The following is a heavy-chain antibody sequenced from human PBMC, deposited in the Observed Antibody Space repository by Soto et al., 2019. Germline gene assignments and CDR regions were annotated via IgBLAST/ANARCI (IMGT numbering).Heavy chain of an antibody. V-gene: IGHV4-59*01. CDR3: ARDRDTAMMNYGMDV. D-gene: IGHD5-18*01. J-gene: IGHJ6*02. Sequence: SETLSLTCTVSGGTISSYYWSWIRQPPGKGLEWIGYIYYSGSTNYNPSLKSRVTISVDTSKNQFSLKLSSVTAADTAVYYCARDRDTAMMNYGMDVWGQGTTVTVSS. CDR2: IYYSGST. CDR1: GGTISSYY.